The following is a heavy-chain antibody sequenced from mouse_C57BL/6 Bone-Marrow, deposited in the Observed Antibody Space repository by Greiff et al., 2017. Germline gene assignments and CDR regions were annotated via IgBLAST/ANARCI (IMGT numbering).Heavy chain of an antibody. CDR1: GYTFTDYY. D-gene: IGHD1-1*01. Sequence: EVQLQQSGPVLVKPGASVKMSCKASGYTFTDYYMNWVKQSHGKSLEWIGVINPYNGGTSYNQKFKGKATLTVDKSSSTAYMELNSLTSEDSAVYYCASETTVVDYWYFDVWGTGTTVTVSS. CDR3: ASETTVVDYWYFDV. V-gene: IGHV1-19*01. J-gene: IGHJ1*03. CDR2: INPYNGGT.